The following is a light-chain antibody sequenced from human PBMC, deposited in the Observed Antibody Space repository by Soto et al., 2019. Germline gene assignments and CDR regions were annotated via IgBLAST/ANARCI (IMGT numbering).Light chain of an antibody. V-gene: IGKV3-20*01. CDR3: QQYGSSPEST. J-gene: IGKJ5*01. Sequence: EIVLTQSPGTLSLSPGERATLSCRASQSVSSSYLAWYQQKPGQAPRLLIYGASSRATGIPDRFSSSGSGTDFTLTISRLEPEDFAVYYCQQYGSSPESTFGQGTRLEIK. CDR2: GAS. CDR1: QSVSSSY.